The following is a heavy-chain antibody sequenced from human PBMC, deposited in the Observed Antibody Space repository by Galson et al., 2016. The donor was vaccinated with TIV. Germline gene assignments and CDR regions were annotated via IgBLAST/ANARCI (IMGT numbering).Heavy chain of an antibody. CDR1: GFSVTTYY. Sequence: SLRLSCAASGFSVTTYYISWVRQAPGRGLEWVSVLYVGGTTYYTDSVKGRFTISRDNSKNTLYLQMDDLRAEDTAVYYCARDSYCPHDVCYDPPVWGQGTLVTVSS. J-gene: IGHJ4*02. CDR3: ARDSYCPHDVCYDPPV. D-gene: IGHD2-8*01. CDR2: LYVGGTT. V-gene: IGHV3-66*01.